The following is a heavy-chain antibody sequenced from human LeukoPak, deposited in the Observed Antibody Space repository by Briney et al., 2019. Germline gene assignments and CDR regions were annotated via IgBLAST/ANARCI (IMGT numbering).Heavy chain of an antibody. J-gene: IGHJ5*02. Sequence: GGSLRLSCAASGFSLSTVWMSWVRQAPGKGLELIGRIKSRADGGTIDYAAPVKGRVTISGDYSRNMLYLQMSRLQTEDTGVYYCTTDRGRTELPLFATWGQGALVTVSS. CDR2: IKSRADGGTI. D-gene: IGHD5-24*01. V-gene: IGHV3-15*01. CDR3: TTDRGRTELPLFAT. CDR1: GFSLSTVW.